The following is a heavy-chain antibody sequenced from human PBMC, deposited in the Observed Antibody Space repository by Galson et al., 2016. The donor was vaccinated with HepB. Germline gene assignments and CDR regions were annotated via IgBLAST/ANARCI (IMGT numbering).Heavy chain of an antibody. J-gene: IGHJ4*02. CDR3: AKDPYYSSGWGAFES. CDR1: GFTFSRSD. CDR2: TAYDGSNK. Sequence: LRLSCAASGFTFSRSDMHWVRQAAGKGLEWVAVTAYDGSNKYYADSVKGRFTISRDNSKNTLYLQMHSLRGEDTALYYCAKDPYYSSGWGAFESWGQGTLVTVSS. D-gene: IGHD6-19*01. V-gene: IGHV3-30*18.